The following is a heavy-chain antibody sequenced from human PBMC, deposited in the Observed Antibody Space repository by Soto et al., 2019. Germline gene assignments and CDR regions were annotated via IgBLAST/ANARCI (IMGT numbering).Heavy chain of an antibody. CDR3: ARGSGIVALPGELEDVKYDY. V-gene: IGHV4-34*01. D-gene: IGHD1-1*01. Sequence: QVQLQQWGAGLVKPSETLSLSCAVYGQSFSGHSWAWIRQPPGKGLEWIGEITESGSTYYNPSLNSRVTLSTDTCKNQFALKLSSVSAADTAAYFCARGSGIVALPGELEDVKYDYWGQGTLVNVSS. J-gene: IGHJ4*02. CDR1: GQSFSGHS. CDR2: ITESGST.